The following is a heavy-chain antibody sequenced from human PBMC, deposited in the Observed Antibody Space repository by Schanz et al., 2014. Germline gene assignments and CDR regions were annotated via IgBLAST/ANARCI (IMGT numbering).Heavy chain of an antibody. Sequence: QVQLVQSGAEAKKPGASVKVSCKASGYTFTSYGISWVRQAPGQRLEWMGWINAANGNTRYSQKFQGRVTMTRDTSTSTVYMELSSLRSEDTAVYYCARDGVDAAAGGNYWGQGTLVTVSS. CDR3: ARDGVDAAAGGNY. J-gene: IGHJ4*02. CDR1: GYTFTSYG. D-gene: IGHD6-13*01. V-gene: IGHV1-18*01. CDR2: INAANGNT.